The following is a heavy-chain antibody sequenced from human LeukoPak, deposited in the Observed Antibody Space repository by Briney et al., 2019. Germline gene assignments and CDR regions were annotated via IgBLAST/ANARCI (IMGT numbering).Heavy chain of an antibody. D-gene: IGHD6-19*01. CDR2: FCLGRDT. CDR3: ARVSSGSSADY. V-gene: IGHV4-38-2*02. Sequence: SETLSLTRTVSGDSVTNDFFWGWVRQPPGKELEWIGSFCLGRDTYYRPSLKSRVTISVGMSKNQFSLKLSSVTAADTAVYYCARVSSGSSADYWGQGTLVTVSS. J-gene: IGHJ4*02. CDR1: GDSVTNDFF.